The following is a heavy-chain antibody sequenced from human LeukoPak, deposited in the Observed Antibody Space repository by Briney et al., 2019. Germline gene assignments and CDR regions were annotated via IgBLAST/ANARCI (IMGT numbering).Heavy chain of an antibody. CDR2: INPSGGST. Sequence: ASVKVSCKASGYIFTSYFMHWVRQAPGQGLEWMGSINPSGGSTRYAQKFQGRVTMTRDMSTSTVYMELSSLRSEDTAVYYCARALPHRRLMDTTMEQHWFDPWGQGTLVTVSS. CDR1: GYIFTSYF. V-gene: IGHV1-46*01. CDR3: ARALPHRRLMDTTMEQHWFDP. J-gene: IGHJ5*02. D-gene: IGHD5-18*01.